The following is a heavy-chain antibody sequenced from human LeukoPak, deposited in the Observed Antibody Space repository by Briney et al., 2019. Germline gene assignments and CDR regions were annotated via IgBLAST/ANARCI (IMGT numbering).Heavy chain of an antibody. Sequence: ASVKVSCKASGYTFTSYAMNWVRQAPGQGLEWMGWINTNTGNPTYAQGFTGRFVFSLDTSVSTAYLQISSLKAEDTAVYYCARVGLMPYYYYYGMDVWGQGTTVTVSS. CDR3: ARVGLMPYYYYYGMDV. CDR1: GYTFTSYA. J-gene: IGHJ6*02. D-gene: IGHD2-2*01. CDR2: INTNTGNP. V-gene: IGHV7-4-1*02.